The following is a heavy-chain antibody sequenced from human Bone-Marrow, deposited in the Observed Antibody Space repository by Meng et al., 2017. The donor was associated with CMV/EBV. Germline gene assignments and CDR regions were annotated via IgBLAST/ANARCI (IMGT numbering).Heavy chain of an antibody. D-gene: IGHD5-12*01. CDR3: LTTYNGGSPHRPY. V-gene: IGHV3-15*01. CDR1: GFALSDAW. CDR2: IRNEADGGTV. Sequence: GESLKISCASFGFALSDAWMTWIRQPPGKGPEWVGRIRNEADGGTVDYGPSVEGRFTISRDDSTNTVYLQMNSLKIEDTAVYYCLTTYNGGSPHRPYWGQGTVVTVSS. J-gene: IGHJ4*02.